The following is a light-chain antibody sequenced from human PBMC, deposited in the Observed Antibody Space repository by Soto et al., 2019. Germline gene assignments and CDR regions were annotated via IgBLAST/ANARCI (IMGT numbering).Light chain of an antibody. J-gene: IGLJ3*02. CDR2: EGT. CDR1: SSDFGTYKL. V-gene: IGLV2-23*01. CDR3: CSYGATFSV. Sequence: QSALTQPAYVSGSTGQSITISCIGTSSDFGTYKLFSWYQQHPNKAPKLIIYEGTKRPSGVSNRFSGSKSGDTASLTVSGLQAEDEAAYLYCSYGATFSVFGVGTKLTVL.